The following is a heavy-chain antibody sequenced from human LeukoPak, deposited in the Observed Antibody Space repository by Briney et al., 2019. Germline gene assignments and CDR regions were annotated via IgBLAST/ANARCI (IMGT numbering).Heavy chain of an antibody. J-gene: IGHJ4*02. Sequence: ETLSLTCAVYGGSFSGYYWSWVRQAPGKGLEWVSAISGSGGSTYYADSVKGRFTISRDNSKNTLYPQMNSLRAEDTAVYYCAKVAVAGTVDYWGQGTLVTVSS. CDR3: AKVAVAGTVDY. CDR2: ISGSGGST. CDR1: GGSFSGYY. V-gene: IGHV3-23*01. D-gene: IGHD6-19*01.